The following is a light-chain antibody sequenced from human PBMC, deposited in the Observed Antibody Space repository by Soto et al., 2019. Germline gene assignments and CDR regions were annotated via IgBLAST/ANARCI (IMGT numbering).Light chain of an antibody. CDR1: TGAVTSGYY. V-gene: IGLV7-43*01. CDR3: LLYYGGAPV. J-gene: IGLJ3*02. CDR2: NTS. Sequence: QTVVTQEPSLTVSPGGTVTLTCASSTGAVTSGYYPNWFQQKPGQAPRTLIYNTSNKHSWTPARFSGSLLGGKAALTLSGVQPEDEAEYYCLLYYGGAPVFGGGTKVTVL.